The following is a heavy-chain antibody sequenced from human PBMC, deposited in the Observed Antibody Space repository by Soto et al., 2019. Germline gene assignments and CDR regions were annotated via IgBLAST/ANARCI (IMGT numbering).Heavy chain of an antibody. V-gene: IGHV1-18*01. CDR2: ISAYNGNT. J-gene: IGHJ6*02. D-gene: IGHD2-8*02. CDR1: GYTFTSYG. CDR3: ACDGALVENYYYYGMDV. Sequence: QVQLVQSGAEVKKPGASVKVSCKASGYTFTSYGISWVRQAPGQGLEWMGWISAYNGNTNYAQKLQGRVTMSTDTSTSTAYRELRSVRSDDTAEYYCACDGALVENYYYYGMDVWGQGTTVTVSS.